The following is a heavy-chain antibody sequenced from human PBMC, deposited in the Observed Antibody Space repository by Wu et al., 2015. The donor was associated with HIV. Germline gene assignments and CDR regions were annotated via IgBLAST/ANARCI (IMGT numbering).Heavy chain of an antibody. CDR3: AHAYYDILTGSGASKYYYGMDV. D-gene: IGHD3-9*01. CDR2: INPNSGGT. Sequence: QVHLVQSGADVKKPGASVKVSCKASGYNFITYYIHWVRQAPGQGLEWMGCINPNSGGTSYAQKFQGRVTMTRDTSISTAYMELSRLRSDDTAVYYCAHAYYDILTGSGASKYYYGMDVWGQGTTVTVSS. CDR1: GYNFITYY. V-gene: IGHV1-2*02. J-gene: IGHJ6*02.